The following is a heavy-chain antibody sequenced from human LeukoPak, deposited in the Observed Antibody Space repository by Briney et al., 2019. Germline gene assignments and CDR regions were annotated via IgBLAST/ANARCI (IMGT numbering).Heavy chain of an antibody. CDR1: GGSIRSYY. Sequence: SETLSLTCTVSGGSIRSYYWNCMWQPAGKGLEWIGRIYSSGSTNYNPSLKSRVTISKDNSKNQFSLKLTSVTAADTAVYYCARDPYGGGGWFDPWGQGTLVTVSS. CDR2: IYSSGST. D-gene: IGHD4-23*01. CDR3: ARDPYGGGGWFDP. V-gene: IGHV4-4*07. J-gene: IGHJ5*02.